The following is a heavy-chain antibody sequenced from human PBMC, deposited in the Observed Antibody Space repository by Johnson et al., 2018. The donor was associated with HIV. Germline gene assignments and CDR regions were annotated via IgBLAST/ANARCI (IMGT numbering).Heavy chain of an antibody. Sequence: VQLVESGGGVVPPGGSLRLSCAASGFTFDDHGMSWVRQAPGKGLEWVSGISWNSGSIGYAESVKGRFTISRDNAKNSLYLQMNSLTAEDTAVYYCAKAFEYSSASMAFDIWGQGTMVTVSS. CDR3: AKAFEYSSASMAFDI. J-gene: IGHJ3*02. CDR1: GFTFDDHG. CDR2: ISWNSGSI. D-gene: IGHD6-6*01. V-gene: IGHV3-20*04.